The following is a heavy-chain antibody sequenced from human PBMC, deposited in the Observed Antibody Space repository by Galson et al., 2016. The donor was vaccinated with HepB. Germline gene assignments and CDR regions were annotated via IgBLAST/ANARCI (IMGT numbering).Heavy chain of an antibody. V-gene: IGHV3-30-3*01. J-gene: IGHJ4*02. CDR2: ISYDGSNK. D-gene: IGHD5-18*01. CDR3: ARDRGYSYGYLVSYYFDY. CDR1: GFTFSSYA. Sequence: SLRISCAASGFTFSSYAMHWVRQAPGKGLEWVAVISYDGSNKYYADSVKGRFTISRDNSKNTLYLQMNSLRAEDTAVYYCARDRGYSYGYLVSYYFDYWGQGTLVTVSS.